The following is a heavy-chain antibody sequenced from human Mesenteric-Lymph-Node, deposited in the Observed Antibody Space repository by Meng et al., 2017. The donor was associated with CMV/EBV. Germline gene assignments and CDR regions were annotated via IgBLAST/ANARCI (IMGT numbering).Heavy chain of an antibody. CDR1: TFSSYA. CDR2: IIPILGIA. J-gene: IGHJ5*02. V-gene: IGHV1-69*05. D-gene: IGHD2-2*02. Sequence: TFSSYAISWVRQAPGQGLEWMGGIIPILGIANYAQKFQGRVTITTDESTSTAYMELSSLRSEDTAVYYCASGYCSSTSCYTLNWFDPWGQGTLVTVSS. CDR3: ASGYCSSTSCYTLNWFDP.